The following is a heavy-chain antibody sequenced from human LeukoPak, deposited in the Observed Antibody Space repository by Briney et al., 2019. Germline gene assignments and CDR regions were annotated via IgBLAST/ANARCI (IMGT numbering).Heavy chain of an antibody. Sequence: SETLSLTCTVSGGSISSYYWSWIRQPPGKGLEWIGYIYYSGSTNYNPSLKSRVTISVDTSKNQFSLKLRSVTAADTAVYYCARDKGDYGDYYWFDPWGQGTLVTVSS. V-gene: IGHV4-59*01. CDR3: ARDKGDYGDYYWFDP. CDR1: GGSISSYY. CDR2: IYYSGST. J-gene: IGHJ5*02. D-gene: IGHD4-17*01.